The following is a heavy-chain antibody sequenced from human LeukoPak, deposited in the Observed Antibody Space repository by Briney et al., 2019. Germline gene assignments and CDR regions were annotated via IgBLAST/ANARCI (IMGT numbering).Heavy chain of an antibody. CDR3: SRGGPVAGTHKYFQH. Sequence: SVKVPCKASGGTFSSYAISWVRQAPGQGLEWMGGIIPIFGTANYAQKFQGRVTITTDESTSTAYMELSSLRSEDTAVYYCSRGGPVAGTHKYFQHWGQGTLVTVSS. D-gene: IGHD6-19*01. CDR2: IIPIFGTA. V-gene: IGHV1-69*05. CDR1: GGTFSSYA. J-gene: IGHJ1*01.